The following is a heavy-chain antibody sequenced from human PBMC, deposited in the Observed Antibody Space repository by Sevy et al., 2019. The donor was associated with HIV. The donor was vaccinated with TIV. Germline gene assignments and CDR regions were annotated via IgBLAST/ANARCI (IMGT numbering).Heavy chain of an antibody. J-gene: IGHJ3*02. Sequence: SETLSLTCAVYGGSFSGYYWSWIRQPPGKGLEWIGEINHSGGTNYNPSLKSRVTISVDTSKNQFSLKLNSVAAADTAVYYCARHCAGSSCSHAFDIWCQGTMVTVSS. CDR3: ARHCAGSSCSHAFDI. CDR2: INHSGGT. CDR1: GGSFSGYY. V-gene: IGHV4-34*01. D-gene: IGHD2-15*01.